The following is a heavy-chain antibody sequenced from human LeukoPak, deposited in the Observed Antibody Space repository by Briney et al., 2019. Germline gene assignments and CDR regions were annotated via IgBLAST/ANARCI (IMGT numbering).Heavy chain of an antibody. D-gene: IGHD2-2*01. V-gene: IGHV1-24*01. Sequence: ASVKVSCKVAGYTLIQLAVHWVRQAPGKGLEWMGGFNPENGEIIYAQSLEGRVAMTEDTSKDTAYMELSRLRSEDTAVYYCATEGSISASGFDSWGQGTLVTVSS. J-gene: IGHJ4*02. CDR1: GYTLIQLA. CDR2: FNPENGEI. CDR3: ATEGSISASGFDS.